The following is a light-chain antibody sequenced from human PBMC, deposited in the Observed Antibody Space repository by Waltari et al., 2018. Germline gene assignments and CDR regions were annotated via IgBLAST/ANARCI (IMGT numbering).Light chain of an antibody. CDR1: SSNIGAGYD. CDR3: QSYDSSLSGWV. Sequence: QSVLTPPPSVSGAPGQRVTISCAGSSSNIGAGYDVHWYQQLPGTAPKLLIYGNINRPSGVPDRFSGSRSDTSASLAITGLQAEDEADYYCQSYDSSLSGWVFGGGTKLTAL. CDR2: GNI. J-gene: IGLJ3*02. V-gene: IGLV1-40*01.